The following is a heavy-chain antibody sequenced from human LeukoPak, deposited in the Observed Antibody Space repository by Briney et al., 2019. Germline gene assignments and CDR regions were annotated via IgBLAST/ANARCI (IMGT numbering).Heavy chain of an antibody. J-gene: IGHJ3*02. CDR3: AQHDYGSSGSFDAFDI. CDR2: ISGNSARI. D-gene: IGHD6-25*01. V-gene: IGHV3-23*01. Sequence: PGGSLRLSCAASGFSFSSYVMSWVRQSPGKGLEWVSGISGNSARINYADAVRGRFTVSRDNSKSTLYLQMNSLSAEDTAIYYCAQHDYGSSGSFDAFDIWGQGTMVTVSS. CDR1: GFSFSSYV.